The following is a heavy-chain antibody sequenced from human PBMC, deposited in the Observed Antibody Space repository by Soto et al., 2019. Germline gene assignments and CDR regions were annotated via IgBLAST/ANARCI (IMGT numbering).Heavy chain of an antibody. CDR3: AKTASMTIRDGFDH. Sequence: EVQVLESGGGVVQPGGSLRLSCAASGFTFSSYAMSWVRQAPGQGLEWVSAISGSGSNPYYAESVKGRFTISRDNSKNTLYLQMNSPRAEDTALYSCAKTASMTIRDGFDHWGQGTMVTVSS. D-gene: IGHD4-17*01. V-gene: IGHV3-23*01. CDR1: GFTFSSYA. CDR2: ISGSGSNP. J-gene: IGHJ4*02.